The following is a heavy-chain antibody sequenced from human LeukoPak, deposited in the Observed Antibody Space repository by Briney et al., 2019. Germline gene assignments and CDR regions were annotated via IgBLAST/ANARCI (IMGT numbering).Heavy chain of an antibody. D-gene: IGHD3-22*01. CDR3: ARERYYYDSSGYGRGFDY. CDR2: IWYDGSNK. J-gene: IGHJ4*02. Sequence: GGSLRLSCAASGFTFSSYGMHWVRQAPGKGLEWVAVIWYDGSNKYYADSVKGRFTISRDNSKNTLYLQMNSLRAEDTAVYYCARERYYYDSSGYGRGFDYWGQGTLVTVSS. CDR1: GFTFSSYG. V-gene: IGHV3-33*01.